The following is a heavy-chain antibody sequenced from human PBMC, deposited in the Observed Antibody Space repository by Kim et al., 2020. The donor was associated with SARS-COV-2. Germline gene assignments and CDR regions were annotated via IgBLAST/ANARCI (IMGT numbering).Heavy chain of an antibody. J-gene: IGHJ4*02. CDR2: ISANGETK. CDR3: VSALGWLPRY. CDR1: GFTFDHSA. V-gene: IGHV3-43*02. D-gene: IGHD6-19*01. Sequence: GGSLRLSCAASGFTFDHSAMHWVRQAPGKGLEWVSLISANGETKYYADSVKGRFTISIDNSKNSLYLQMNSLRTEDTALYYCVSALGWLPRYWGQGTLVTVSS.